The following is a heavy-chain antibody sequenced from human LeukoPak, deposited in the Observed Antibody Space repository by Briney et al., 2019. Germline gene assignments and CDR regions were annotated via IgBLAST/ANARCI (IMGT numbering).Heavy chain of an antibody. CDR1: GITFSSYA. CDR2: ISGSGGST. V-gene: IGHV3-23*01. Sequence: GGSLRLSCAASGITFSSYAMNWVRQSPGKGLEWVSGISGSGGSTYYADSVKGRFTISRDNSKNTVYLQMSSLRAEDTAIYYCTKDRSAARVGATPTYYFDYWGQGTLVTVSS. CDR3: TKDRSAARVGATPTYYFDY. J-gene: IGHJ4*02. D-gene: IGHD1-26*01.